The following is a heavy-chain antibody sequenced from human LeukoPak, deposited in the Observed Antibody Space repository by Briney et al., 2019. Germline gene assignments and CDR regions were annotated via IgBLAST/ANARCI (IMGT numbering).Heavy chain of an antibody. V-gene: IGHV3-21*01. CDR2: ISSTSSYI. D-gene: IGHD3-3*01. J-gene: IGHJ6*02. CDR3: TSRGDFWSGYWAMNV. CDR1: GFTFTTYS. Sequence: GGSLRLSCVAAGFTFTTYSLNWVRQAPGKGLEWVSSISSTSSYIYYADSVKGRFTLSRDNAKNSIYLQMDSLRAEDTAVYYCTSRGDFWSGYWAMNVWGQGTTVIVSS.